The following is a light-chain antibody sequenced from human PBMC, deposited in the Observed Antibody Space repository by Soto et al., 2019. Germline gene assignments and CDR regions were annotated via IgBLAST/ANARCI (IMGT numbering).Light chain of an antibody. CDR3: QQYNVWPLT. Sequence: EIVMTQSPATLSVSQGERATLSCRASQSVSSNLAWYQQKPGQTPTLLIYVASTSATGIPARFSGSGSGTEFTLTISSLQSEDFAVYYCQQYNVWPLTFGGGTKVQFK. V-gene: IGKV3-15*01. CDR2: VAS. CDR1: QSVSSN. J-gene: IGKJ4*01.